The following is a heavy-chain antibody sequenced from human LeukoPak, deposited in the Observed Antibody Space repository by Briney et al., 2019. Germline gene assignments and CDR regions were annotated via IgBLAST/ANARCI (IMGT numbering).Heavy chain of an antibody. D-gene: IGHD2-8*01. CDR1: GGSISSGGYY. V-gene: IGHV4-31*03. CDR2: IYYSGST. CDR3: ASQEWNFDT. J-gene: IGHJ4*02. Sequence: SQTLSLTCTVSGGSISSGGYYWSWLRQHPGKGLVWLGYIYYSGSTYYNPFLESRVTISVDTSKNHFSLKLRAVTAADTAVYYGASQEWNFDTWGQGTLVTVSS.